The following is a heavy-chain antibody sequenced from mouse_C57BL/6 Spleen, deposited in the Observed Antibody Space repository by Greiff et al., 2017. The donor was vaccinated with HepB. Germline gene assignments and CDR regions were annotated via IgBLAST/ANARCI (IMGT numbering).Heavy chain of an antibody. Sequence: EVQLVESGGGLVKPGGSLKLSCAASGFTFSDYGMHWVRQAPEKGLEWVAYISSGSSTIYYADTVKGRFTISRDNAKNTLFLQMTSLRSEDTAMYYCAREGLGRGFADWGQGTLVTVSA. CDR2: ISSGSSTI. CDR3: AREGLGRGFAD. D-gene: IGHD4-1*01. CDR1: GFTFSDYG. V-gene: IGHV5-17*01. J-gene: IGHJ3*01.